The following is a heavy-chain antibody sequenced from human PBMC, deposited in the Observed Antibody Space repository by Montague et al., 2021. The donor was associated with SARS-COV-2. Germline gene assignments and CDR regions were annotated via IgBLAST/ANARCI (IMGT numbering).Heavy chain of an antibody. J-gene: IGHJ6*02. CDR2: IDHSGNT. D-gene: IGHD3-3*01. CDR3: ARDQTVLEWIWYGMDV. V-gene: IGHV4-34*01. CDR1: GGSFSTYY. Sequence: SETLPLTCAVYGGSFSTYYWAWIRQSPGKGLEWIGNIDHSGNTXXXPSXXXRVSISVDTSSSQFSLYLTSVTAADAAVYYCARDQTVLEWIWYGMDVWGPGTTVTVSS.